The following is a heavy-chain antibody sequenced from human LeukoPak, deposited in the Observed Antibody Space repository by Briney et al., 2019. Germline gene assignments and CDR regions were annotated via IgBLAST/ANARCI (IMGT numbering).Heavy chain of an antibody. J-gene: IGHJ4*02. CDR2: ISGSGGST. D-gene: IGHD3-16*01. Sequence: QTGGSLRLSCAASGFTFSSYAMSWVRQAPGKGLEWVSAISGSGGSTYYADSVKGRFTISRDNFKNTLYLQMNSLRAEDTAVYYCAKDEGVWGSYIDYWGQGTLVTVSS. V-gene: IGHV3-23*01. CDR3: AKDEGVWGSYIDY. CDR1: GFTFSSYA.